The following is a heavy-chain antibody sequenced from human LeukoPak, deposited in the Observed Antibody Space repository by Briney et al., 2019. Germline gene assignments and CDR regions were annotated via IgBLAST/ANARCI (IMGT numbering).Heavy chain of an antibody. CDR2: IYTGGST. CDR3: AREPSLVYGMDF. CDR1: GFTVSSHY. Sequence: GGSLRLSCAASGFTVSSHYLSWVRQAPGKGLEWVSVIYTGGSTYYADSVKGRFTISRDNPKNTLYLQMNSPRAEDTAVYYCAREPSLVYGMDFWGQGTAVTVSS. V-gene: IGHV3-66*01. J-gene: IGHJ6*02.